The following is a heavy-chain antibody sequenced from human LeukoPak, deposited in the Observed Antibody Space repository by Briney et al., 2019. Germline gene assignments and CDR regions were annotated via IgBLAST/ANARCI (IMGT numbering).Heavy chain of an antibody. CDR2: IYYSGST. CDR1: GGSISSYY. J-gene: IGHJ5*02. V-gene: IGHV4-59*01. Sequence: PSETLSLTCTVSGGSISSYYWSWIRRPPGKGLEWIGYIYYSGSTNYNPSLKSRVTISVDTSKNQFSLKLSSVTAADTAVYYCARDRSIAVADDRWFDPWGQGTLVTVSS. CDR3: ARDRSIAVADDRWFDP. D-gene: IGHD6-19*01.